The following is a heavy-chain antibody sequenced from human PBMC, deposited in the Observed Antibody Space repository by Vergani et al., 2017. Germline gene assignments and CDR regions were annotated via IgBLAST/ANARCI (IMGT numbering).Heavy chain of an antibody. CDR3: AKPPRYCSSTSCYYFDY. CDR1: GFTFSSYS. J-gene: IGHJ4*02. Sequence: EVQLVESGGGLVQPGGSLRLSCAASGFTFSSYSMNWVRQAPGKGLEWVSYISSSSSTIYYADSVKGRFTISRDNSKNTLYLQMNSLRAEDTAVYYCAKPPRYCSSTSCYYFDYWGQGTLVTVSS. CDR2: ISSSSSTI. D-gene: IGHD2-2*01. V-gene: IGHV3-48*01.